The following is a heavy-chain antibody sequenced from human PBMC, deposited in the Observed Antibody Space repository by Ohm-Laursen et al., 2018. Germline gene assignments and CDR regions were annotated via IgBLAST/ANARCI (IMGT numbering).Heavy chain of an antibody. CDR1: GGSISSGGYY. V-gene: IGHV4-31*03. CDR2: IYYSGST. D-gene: IGHD1-26*01. CDR3: ARDRMGATIGYFDL. J-gene: IGHJ2*01. Sequence: SQTLSLTCTVSGGSISSGGYYWSWIRQHPGKGLEWIGYIYYSGSTYYNPSLKSRVTISVDTSKNQFSLKLSSVTAADTAVYYCARDRMGATIGYFDLWGRGTLVTVSS.